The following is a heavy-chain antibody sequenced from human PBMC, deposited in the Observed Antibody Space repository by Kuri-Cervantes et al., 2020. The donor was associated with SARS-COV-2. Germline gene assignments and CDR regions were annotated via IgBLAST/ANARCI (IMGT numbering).Heavy chain of an antibody. D-gene: IGHD2-2*01. CDR3: ARDSFTSLDDYYYYYGMDV. CDR1: GFTFSDYY. Sequence: LSLTCAASGFTFSDYYMSWIRQAPGKGLEWVSYISSSSSYTNYADSVKGRFTISRDNAKNSLYLQMNSLRAEDTAVYYCARDSFTSLDDYYYYYGMDVWGQGTTVTVSS. J-gene: IGHJ6*02. CDR2: ISSSSSYT. V-gene: IGHV3-11*05.